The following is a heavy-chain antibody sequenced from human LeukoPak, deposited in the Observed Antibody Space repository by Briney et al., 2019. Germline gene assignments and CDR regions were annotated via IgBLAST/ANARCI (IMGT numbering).Heavy chain of an antibody. V-gene: IGHV4-59*01. Sequence: SETLSLTCTVSGGSIRSNYWGWIRQPPGKGLEWIGYIYHSGSTNYNPSLKSRVTISVDTSKNQLSLKLNSVTAADTAVYFCARAVRNNSYYFCLDLWGKGTTVNGPS. CDR1: GGSIRSNY. D-gene: IGHD1-1*01. CDR3: ARAVRNNSYYFCLDL. J-gene: IGHJ6*03. CDR2: IYHSGST.